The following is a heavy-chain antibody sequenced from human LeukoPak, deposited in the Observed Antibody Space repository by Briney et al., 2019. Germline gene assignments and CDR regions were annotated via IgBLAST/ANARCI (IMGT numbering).Heavy chain of an antibody. CDR1: GYTFTSYD. V-gene: IGHV1-8*01. D-gene: IGHD2-2*02. CDR2: MNPNSGNT. CDR3: ARAYCSSTSCYSLYMDV. Sequence: ASVKVSCKASGYTFTSYDINWVRQATGQGLEWMGWMNPNSGNTGYAQKFQGRVTMTRNTSISTAYMELSSLRSEDTAVYYCARAYCSSTSCYSLYMDVWGKGTTVTVSS. J-gene: IGHJ6*03.